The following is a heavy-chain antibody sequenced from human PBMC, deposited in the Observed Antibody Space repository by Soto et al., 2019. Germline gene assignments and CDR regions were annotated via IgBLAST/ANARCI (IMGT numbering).Heavy chain of an antibody. D-gene: IGHD4-17*01. J-gene: IGHJ4*02. CDR3: AKLTTVTEDPFDY. V-gene: IGHV3-23*01. CDR2: ISGSGGST. CDR1: GFTFSSYA. Sequence: EVQLLESGGGLVQPGGSLRFSCAASGFTFSSYAMSWVRQAPGKGLEWVSAISGSGGSTYYADSVKGRFTISRDNSKNTLYLQMNSLRAEDTAVYYCAKLTTVTEDPFDYWGQGTLVTVSS.